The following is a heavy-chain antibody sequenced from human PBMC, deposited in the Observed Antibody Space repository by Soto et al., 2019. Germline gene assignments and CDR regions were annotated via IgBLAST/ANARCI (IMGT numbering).Heavy chain of an antibody. CDR2: LSVTGGGP. CDR3: ARGDGYNTYYYYYGMDV. J-gene: IGHJ6*02. D-gene: IGHD5-12*01. V-gene: IGHV3-23*01. CDR1: GFRFSSYD. Sequence: PGGSLRLSCAASGFRFSSYDMTWVRQAPGQGLEWVSSLSVTGGGPYYADSVRGRFTMSRDNSKNTLALEMSGLRADDSAVYYCARGDGYNTYYYYYGMDVWGQGTTVTVSS.